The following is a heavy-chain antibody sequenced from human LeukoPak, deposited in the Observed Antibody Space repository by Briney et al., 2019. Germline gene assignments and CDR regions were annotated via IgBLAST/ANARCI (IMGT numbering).Heavy chain of an antibody. D-gene: IGHD5-12*01. CDR2: ITEDGSLK. V-gene: IGHV3-7*03. CDR3: ARDPPYSGYDSRFIRGNY. J-gene: IGHJ4*02. Sequence: GSLRLSCAASGFTFSSYRMNWVRQAPGKGLEWVAYITEDGSLKYYVDYVKGRFTISRDNAKNSLYLQMSSLRSDDTAVYYCARDPPYSGYDSRFIRGNYWGQGTLVTVSS. CDR1: GFTFSSYR.